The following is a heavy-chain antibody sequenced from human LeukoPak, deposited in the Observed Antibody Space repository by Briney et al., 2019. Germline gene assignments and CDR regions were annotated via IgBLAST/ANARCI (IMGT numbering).Heavy chain of an antibody. Sequence: PGGSLRLSCAASGFTFSSYGMHWVRQAPGKGLEWVAVISYDGSNKYYADSVKGRFTISRDNSKNTLYLQMNSLRAEDTAVYYCAKDLSRRRDYYYYDMDVWGQGTTVTVSS. CDR1: GFTFSSYG. CDR2: ISYDGSNK. CDR3: AKDLSRRRDYYYYDMDV. D-gene: IGHD2/OR15-2a*01. J-gene: IGHJ6*02. V-gene: IGHV3-30*18.